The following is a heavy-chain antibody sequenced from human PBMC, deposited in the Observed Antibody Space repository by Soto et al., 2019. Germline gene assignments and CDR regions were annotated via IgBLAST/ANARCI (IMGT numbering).Heavy chain of an antibody. Sequence: SVKVSCKASGYNFVAYYMHWVRQAPGQGLEWMGWINPSSGATNFAERFQGRVTMTSDTSISTFYMEIKRLNSDDTAVYFCAKDRQYGDYGYSFDYWGQGTLVTVSS. CDR1: GYNFVAYY. V-gene: IGHV1-2*02. CDR3: AKDRQYGDYGYSFDY. J-gene: IGHJ4*02. D-gene: IGHD2-21*02. CDR2: INPSSGAT.